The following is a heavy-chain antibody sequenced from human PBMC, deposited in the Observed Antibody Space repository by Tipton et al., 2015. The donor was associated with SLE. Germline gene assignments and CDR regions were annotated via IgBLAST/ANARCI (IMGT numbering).Heavy chain of an antibody. Sequence: TLSLTCAVYGGSFSGYYWSWIRQPPGKGLEWIGEINHSGSTNYNPSLKSRVTISVDTSKNQFSLKLSSVTAADTAVYYCARGGGLYGMDVWGQGTTVTVSS. CDR3: ARGGGLYGMDV. CDR1: GGSFSGYY. V-gene: IGHV4-34*01. D-gene: IGHD2-15*01. CDR2: INHSGST. J-gene: IGHJ6*02.